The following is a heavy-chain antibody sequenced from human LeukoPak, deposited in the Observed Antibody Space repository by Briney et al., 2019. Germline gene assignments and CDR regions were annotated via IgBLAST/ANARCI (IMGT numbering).Heavy chain of an antibody. CDR3: ARRGGGDVDV. D-gene: IGHD3-16*01. CDR1: GGSISSNKW. CDR2: IYHSGST. Sequence: SETLSLTCAVSGGSISSNKWWSLVRQPPEKGLEWIGEIYHSGSTNYNPSLKSRVTISVDKSKNQFSLKLSSVTAADTAVYYCARRGGGDVDVWGQGTMVTVPS. V-gene: IGHV4-4*02. J-gene: IGHJ3*01.